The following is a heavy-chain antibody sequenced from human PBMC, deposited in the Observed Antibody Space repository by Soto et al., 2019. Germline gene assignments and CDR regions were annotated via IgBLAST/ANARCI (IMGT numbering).Heavy chain of an antibody. CDR2: IYYSGST. CDR3: AGRYGDTLDY. V-gene: IGHV4-59*08. CDR1: GGSISSYY. J-gene: IGHJ4*02. Sequence: SETLSLTCTVSGGSISSYYWSCIRQPPGKGLEWIGYIYYSGSTNYNPSLKSRVTISVDTSKNQFSLKLSSVTAADTAVYYCAGRYGDTLDYWGQGTPVTVSS. D-gene: IGHD4-17*01.